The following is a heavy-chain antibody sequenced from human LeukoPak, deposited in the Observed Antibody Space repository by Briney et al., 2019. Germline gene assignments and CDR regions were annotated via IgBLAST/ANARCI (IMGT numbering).Heavy chain of an antibody. Sequence: SETLSLTCAVYGGSFSGYYWSWIRQPPGKGLEWIGEINHSGSTNYNPSLKSRVTISVDTSKNQFSLKLSSVTAADTAVCYCARENEVGDGYNSPYYFDYWGQGTLVTVSS. D-gene: IGHD5-24*01. J-gene: IGHJ4*02. CDR1: GGSFSGYY. V-gene: IGHV4-34*01. CDR2: INHSGST. CDR3: ARENEVGDGYNSPYYFDY.